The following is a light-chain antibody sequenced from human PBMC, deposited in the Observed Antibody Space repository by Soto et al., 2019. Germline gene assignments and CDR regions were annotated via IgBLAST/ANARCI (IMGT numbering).Light chain of an antibody. CDR3: CSYAGNSEV. J-gene: IGLJ1*01. CDR1: SGDVGGYNL. V-gene: IGLV2-23*02. Sequence: TQPASVSESPGQSITIPCTGTSGDVGGYNLVSWYQQHPGKAPKLMIYEVTERPSGVSNRFSGSKSGNTASLTISGLQPDDEADYYCCSYAGNSEVFGTGTKVTVL. CDR2: EVT.